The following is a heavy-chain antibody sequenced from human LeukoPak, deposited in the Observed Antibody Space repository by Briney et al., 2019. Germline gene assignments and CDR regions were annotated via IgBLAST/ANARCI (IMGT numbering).Heavy chain of an antibody. Sequence: ASVKVSCKASGYTFTGYYMHWVRQAPGQGLEWMGWINPNSGGTNYAQKFQGRVTMTRDTSISTAYMELSRLRSDDTAVYYCARSTERWLLSTIPIWGQGTMVTVSS. D-gene: IGHD5-24*01. CDR1: GYTFTGYY. V-gene: IGHV1-2*02. CDR3: ARSTERWLLSTIPI. J-gene: IGHJ3*02. CDR2: INPNSGGT.